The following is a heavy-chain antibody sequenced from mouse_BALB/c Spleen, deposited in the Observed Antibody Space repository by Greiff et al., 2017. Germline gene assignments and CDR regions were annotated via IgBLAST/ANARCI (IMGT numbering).Heavy chain of an antibody. V-gene: IGHV1S41*01. CDR1: GYTFTSYC. Sequence: DLVKPGASVKLSCKASGYTFTSYCINWINQRPGQGLEWIGRIAPGSGSTYYNEMFKGKATLTVDTSSSTAYIQLSSLSSEDSAVYFCARYRIYDDGSAFAYWGRGTLVTGSA. CDR3: ARYRIYDDGSAFAY. CDR2: IAPGSGST. J-gene: IGHJ3*01. D-gene: IGHD1-1*01.